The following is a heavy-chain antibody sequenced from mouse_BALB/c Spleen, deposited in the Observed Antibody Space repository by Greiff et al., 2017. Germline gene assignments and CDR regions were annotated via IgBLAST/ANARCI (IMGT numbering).Heavy chain of an antibody. CDR2: ISYSGST. V-gene: IGHV3-2*02. CDR3: ARDGSSYGVYFDY. CDR1: GYSITSDYA. J-gene: IGHJ2*01. Sequence: EVKLVESGPGLVKPSQSLSLTCTVTGYSITSDYAWNWIRQFPGNKLEWMGYISYSGSTSYNPSLKSRISITRDTSKNQFFLQLNSVTTEDTATYYCARDGSSYGVYFDYWGQGTTLTVSS. D-gene: IGHD1-1*01.